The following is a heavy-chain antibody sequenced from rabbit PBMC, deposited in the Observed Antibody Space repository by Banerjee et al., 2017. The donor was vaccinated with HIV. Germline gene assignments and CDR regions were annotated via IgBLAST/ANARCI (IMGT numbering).Heavy chain of an antibody. J-gene: IGHJ4*01. CDR1: GFDLSSGYD. Sequence: QEQLVESGGGLVQPEGSLTLTCKASGFDLSSGYDMYWVRQAPGKGLEWIACIYSGDGSTDYACWAKGPFTISKTSSTPVTLQMTSLTVADTASYFCARDLADAISWNFDLWGQGTLVTVS. V-gene: IGHV1S45*01. CDR3: ARDLADAISWNFDL. CDR2: IYSGDGST. D-gene: IGHD4-1*01.